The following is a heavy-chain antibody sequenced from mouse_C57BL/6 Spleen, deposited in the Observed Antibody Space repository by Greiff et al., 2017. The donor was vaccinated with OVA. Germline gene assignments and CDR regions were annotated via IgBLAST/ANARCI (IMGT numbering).Heavy chain of an antibody. V-gene: IGHV1-54*01. CDR1: GYAFTNYL. D-gene: IGHD3-1*01. J-gene: IGHJ4*01. CDR2: INPGSGGT. Sequence: VKLQQSGAELVRPGTSVKVSCKASGYAFTNYLIEWVKQRPGQGLEWIGVINPGSGGTNYNEKFKGKATLTADKSSSTAYMQLSSLTSEDSAVYFCARSGGYYAMDYWGQGTSVTVSS. CDR3: ARSGGYYAMDY.